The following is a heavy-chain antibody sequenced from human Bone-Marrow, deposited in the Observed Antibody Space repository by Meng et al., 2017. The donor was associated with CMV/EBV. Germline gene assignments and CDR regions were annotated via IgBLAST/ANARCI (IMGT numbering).Heavy chain of an antibody. V-gene: IGHV3-33*06. CDR3: AKLGGYSLRGMDV. Sequence: GGSLRLSCAASGFTFNSYGMHWVRQAPGKGLEWVAVIWYDGSNKYYADSVKGRFTISRDNSKNTLYLQMNSLRAEDTAVYYCAKLGGYSLRGMDVWGQGTTVTVSS. J-gene: IGHJ6*02. D-gene: IGHD5-18*01. CDR1: GFTFNSYG. CDR2: IWYDGSNK.